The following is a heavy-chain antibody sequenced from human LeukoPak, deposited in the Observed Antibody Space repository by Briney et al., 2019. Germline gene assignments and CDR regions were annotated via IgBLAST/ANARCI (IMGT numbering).Heavy chain of an antibody. J-gene: IGHJ4*02. CDR2: IYYSGST. CDR3: AGVAAATNFDN. CDR1: GGSISSSSYY. Sequence: SETLSLTCTVSGGSISSSSYYWGWIRQPPGKGLEWIGIIYYSGSTYYNPSLKSRVTISVDTSKNQFSLKLRSVTAADTAVYYCAGVAAATNFDNWGPGTLVTVSS. D-gene: IGHD2-15*01. V-gene: IGHV4-39*01.